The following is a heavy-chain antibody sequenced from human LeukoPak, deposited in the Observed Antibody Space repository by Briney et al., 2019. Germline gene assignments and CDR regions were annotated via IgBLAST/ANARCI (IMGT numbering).Heavy chain of an antibody. CDR1: GFTFSDYW. CDR2: INQDGSEK. Sequence: GGSLRLSCAASGFTFSDYWMTWVRQAPGKGLEWVANINQDGSEKYYVDSAKGRFTISRDNTKNSLYLLINSLRAEDTAVYYCATGTPWFDPWGQGTLVTVSS. V-gene: IGHV3-7*01. J-gene: IGHJ5*02. CDR3: ATGTPWFDP.